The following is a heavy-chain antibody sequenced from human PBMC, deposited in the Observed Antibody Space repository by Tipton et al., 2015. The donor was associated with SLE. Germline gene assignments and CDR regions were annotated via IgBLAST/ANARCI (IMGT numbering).Heavy chain of an antibody. CDR3: ARGVAIYWITYYDYYMDV. CDR2: INHSGRI. D-gene: IGHD2-2*03. V-gene: IGHV4-34*01. CDR1: GESLSGHY. J-gene: IGHJ6*03. Sequence: TLSLTCTVYGESLSGHYWVWIRQPLGKGLEWIGDINHSGRIDYNPSLMSRVTISEATSKNQFSLTLTSVTAADTGVYYCARGVAIYWITYYDYYMDVWGKGTTVTVSS.